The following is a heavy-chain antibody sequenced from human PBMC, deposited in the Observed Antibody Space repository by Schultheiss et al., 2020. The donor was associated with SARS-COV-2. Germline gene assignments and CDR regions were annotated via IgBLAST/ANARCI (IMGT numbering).Heavy chain of an antibody. CDR2: ISYDGSNK. J-gene: IGHJ3*02. D-gene: IGHD6-13*01. CDR3: ASRVSYSLDAFDI. Sequence: GGSLRLSCAASGFTFSSYGMHWVRQAPGKGLEWVAVISYDGSNKYYADSVKGRFTISRDNSKNTLYLQMNSLRAEDTAVYYCASRVSYSLDAFDIWGQGTMVTVSS. CDR1: GFTFSSYG. V-gene: IGHV3-30*03.